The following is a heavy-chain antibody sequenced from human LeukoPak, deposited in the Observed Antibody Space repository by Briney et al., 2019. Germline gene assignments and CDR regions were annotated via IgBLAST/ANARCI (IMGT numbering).Heavy chain of an antibody. CDR3: ARSELELLNWFDP. Sequence: ASVKVSCKASGYTFTSYDINWVRQATGQGLEWMGWMNPNSGNTGYAQKFQGRVTMTRNTSISTAYMELSSLRSEDTAVYYCARSELELLNWFDPWGQGTLVTVSS. D-gene: IGHD1-7*01. CDR1: GYTFTSYD. J-gene: IGHJ5*02. V-gene: IGHV1-8*01. CDR2: MNPNSGNT.